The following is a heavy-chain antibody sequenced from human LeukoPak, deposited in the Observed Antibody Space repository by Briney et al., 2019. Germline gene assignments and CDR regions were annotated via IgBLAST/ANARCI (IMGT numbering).Heavy chain of an antibody. CDR2: ISPSGGST. CDR1: GYTFTSNY. D-gene: IGHD2-8*01. Sequence: GASVKVSCKAFGYTFTSNYMHWVRQAPGQGPEWMGVISPSGGSTTYAQKFQGRVTVTADKSMSTAYMELSSLTSEDTAVYYCARRYCTNGVCYDDRGAFDIWGQGTLVTVSS. J-gene: IGHJ3*02. CDR3: ARRYCTNGVCYDDRGAFDI. V-gene: IGHV1-46*01.